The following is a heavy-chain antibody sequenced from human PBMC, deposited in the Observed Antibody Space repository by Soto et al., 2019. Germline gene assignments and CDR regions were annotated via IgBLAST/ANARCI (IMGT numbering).Heavy chain of an antibody. D-gene: IGHD6-13*01. V-gene: IGHV3-23*01. J-gene: IGHJ4*02. Sequence: GGSLRLSCAASEFTFSSYAMSWVRQAPGKGLEWVSAISGSGGSTYYADSVEGRFTISRDTSKNTLYLQMSSLRVEDTALYYCAKSYSSNWYDYFDNWGQGALVTVSS. CDR2: ISGSGGST. CDR3: AKSYSSNWYDYFDN. CDR1: EFTFSSYA.